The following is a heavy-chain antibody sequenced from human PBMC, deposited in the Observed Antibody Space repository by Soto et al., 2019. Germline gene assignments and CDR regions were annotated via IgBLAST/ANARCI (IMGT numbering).Heavy chain of an antibody. J-gene: IGHJ6*03. CDR3: ARVGYGDSDYYYMDV. CDR2: IWYDGSNK. D-gene: IGHD4-17*01. Sequence: PGGSLRLSCAASGFTFSSYGMHWVRQAPGKGLEWVAVIWYDGSNKYYADSVKGRFTISRDNSKNTLYLQMNSLRAEDTAVYYCARVGYGDSDYYYMDVWGKGTTVTVSS. V-gene: IGHV3-33*01. CDR1: GFTFSSYG.